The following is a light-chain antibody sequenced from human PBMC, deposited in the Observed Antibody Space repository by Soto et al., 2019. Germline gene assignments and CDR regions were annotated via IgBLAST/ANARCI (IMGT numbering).Light chain of an antibody. CDR1: QSISSY. V-gene: IGKV1-39*01. J-gene: IGKJ1*01. CDR2: AAS. Sequence: DIQMTQSPSSLSASAGDRVTITCRASQSISSYLNWYQQKPGKAPKLLVYAASSLQSGVPSRFSGSGFGTDFTLTISSLEPEDFATYYCQESYSSLWTFGEGTKVEIK. CDR3: QESYSSLWT.